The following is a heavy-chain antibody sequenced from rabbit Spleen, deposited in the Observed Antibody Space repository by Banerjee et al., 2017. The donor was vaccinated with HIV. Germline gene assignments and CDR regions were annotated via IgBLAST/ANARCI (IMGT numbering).Heavy chain of an antibody. Sequence: QSLEESGGDLVKPGASLTLTCTASGFSFSFSNYLCWVRQPPGKGPEWIACIAAGVSGTTYSATWAKGRFTCSKTSSTTVTLQMTSLTVADTATYFCARDTGSSFSTYGMDLWGQGTLVTVS. CDR1: GFSFSFSNY. V-gene: IGHV1S40*01. D-gene: IGHD8-1*01. J-gene: IGHJ6*01. CDR2: IAAGVSGTT. CDR3: ARDTGSSFSTYGMDL.